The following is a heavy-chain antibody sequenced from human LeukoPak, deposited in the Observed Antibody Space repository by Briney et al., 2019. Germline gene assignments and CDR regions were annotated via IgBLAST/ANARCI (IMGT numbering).Heavy chain of an antibody. CDR3: AADKFGGYYFDY. Sequence: SVKVSCKTSGFTSTSSAMQRVRQARGQRLEWIGWIVVGSGNTNYAQKFQERVTITRDMSTSTAYMELSSLRSEDTAVYYCAADKFGGYYFDYWGQGTLVTVSS. D-gene: IGHD3-10*01. J-gene: IGHJ4*02. V-gene: IGHV1-58*02. CDR1: GFTSTSSA. CDR2: IVVGSGNT.